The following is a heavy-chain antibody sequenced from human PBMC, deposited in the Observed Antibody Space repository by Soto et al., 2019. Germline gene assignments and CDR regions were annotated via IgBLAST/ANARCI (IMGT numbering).Heavy chain of an antibody. D-gene: IGHD3-3*01. J-gene: IGHJ5*02. CDR2: IYPGDPDT. CDR1: GYSFTSYW. V-gene: IGHV5-51*01. CDR3: ARRLYDFWSGQTSYNWFDP. Sequence: GESLKISCKGSGYSFTSYWIGWVRQMPGKGLEWMGIIYPGDPDTRYSPSFQGQVTISADKSINTAYLQWSSLKASDTAMYYCARRLYDFWSGQTSYNWFDPWGQGTLVTVSS.